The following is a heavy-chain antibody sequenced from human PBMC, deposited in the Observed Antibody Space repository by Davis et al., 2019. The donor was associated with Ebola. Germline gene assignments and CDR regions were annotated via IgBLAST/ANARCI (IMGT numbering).Heavy chain of an antibody. CDR3: ARWGQGSSWHLDY. CDR2: ISSSSSTI. J-gene: IGHJ4*02. D-gene: IGHD6-13*01. CDR1: GFTFSSYA. V-gene: IGHV3-48*04. Sequence: PGGSLRLSCAASGFTFSSYAMSWVRQAPGKGLEWVSYISSSSSTIYYADSVKGRFTISRDNAKNSLYLQMNSLRAEDTAVYYCARWGQGSSWHLDYWGQGTLVTVSS.